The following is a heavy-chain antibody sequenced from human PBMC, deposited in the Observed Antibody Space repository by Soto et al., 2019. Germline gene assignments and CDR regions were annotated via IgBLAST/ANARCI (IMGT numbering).Heavy chain of an antibody. D-gene: IGHD3-22*01. CDR1: GGSIDRSNYY. CDR3: ARHFVAVVIKGWGY. J-gene: IGHJ4*02. V-gene: IGHV4-39*01. Sequence: QLQLQDSGPGLVKPSETLSLTCTVSGGSIDRSNYYWDWIRQPPGKWLEWIGTTYYNGNAYYNPSLKSRVTMSVDTSKNQFSLKLISVTAADTAVYYCARHFVAVVIKGWGYWGQGTLVTVSS. CDR2: TYYNGNA.